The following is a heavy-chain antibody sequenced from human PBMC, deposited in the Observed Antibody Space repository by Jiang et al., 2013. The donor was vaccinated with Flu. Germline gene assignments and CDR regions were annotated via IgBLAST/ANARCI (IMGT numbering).Heavy chain of an antibody. V-gene: IGHV4-59*01. CDR2: IYYSAIT. J-gene: IGHJ4*02. D-gene: IGHD3-22*01. Sequence: LLKPSETLSLTCTVSGGSISHYYWNWIRQPPGKGLEWVGYIYYSAITNYNPSLKSRVTISVDTSKNQFSLKLTSVTAADTAVYYCARSYDSSGYYYFEFWGQETLVTVSS. CDR1: GGSISHYY. CDR3: ARSYDSSGYYYFEF.